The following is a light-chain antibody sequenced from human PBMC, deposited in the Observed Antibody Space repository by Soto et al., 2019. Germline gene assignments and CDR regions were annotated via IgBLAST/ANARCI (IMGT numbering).Light chain of an antibody. V-gene: IGKV3-15*01. CDR1: QSVSSN. CDR2: GAS. J-gene: IGKJ4*01. Sequence: EIVMTQSPATLSVSPGERATLSCRASQSVSSNLAWYQQKPGQAPRLLIYGASTWATGIPVRFSGSMSGTEFTLTISSLQSEDFAVYYCQQYNNWPPNTFGGGTKVEIK. CDR3: QQYNNWPPNT.